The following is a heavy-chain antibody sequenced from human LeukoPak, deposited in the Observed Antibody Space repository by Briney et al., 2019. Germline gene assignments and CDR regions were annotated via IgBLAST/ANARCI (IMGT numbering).Heavy chain of an antibody. CDR3: ARDQRYNYGPYRHFDL. D-gene: IGHD5-18*01. CDR2: ISGYTANA. Sequence: ASVKVSCKTSGYTFTSYGITWVRQAPGQGLEWIGWISGYTANANYAQKFQGRVTMTTDTSTSTAYMDLRSLTSDDTAMYYCARDQRYNYGPYRHFDLWGRGTLVTVSS. J-gene: IGHJ2*01. V-gene: IGHV1-18*01. CDR1: GYTFTSYG.